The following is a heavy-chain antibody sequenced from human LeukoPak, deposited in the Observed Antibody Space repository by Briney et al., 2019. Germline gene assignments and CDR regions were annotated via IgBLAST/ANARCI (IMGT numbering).Heavy chain of an antibody. CDR3: AKGRGWLQFTDAFDI. Sequence: GRSLRLSCAASGFTFSSYGMHWVRQAPGKGLEWVAFIRYDGSNKYYADSVKGRFTISRDNSKNTLYLQMNSLRAEDTAVYYCAKGRGWLQFTDAFDIWGQGTMVTVSS. CDR1: GFTFSSYG. V-gene: IGHV3-30*02. CDR2: IRYDGSNK. J-gene: IGHJ3*02. D-gene: IGHD5-24*01.